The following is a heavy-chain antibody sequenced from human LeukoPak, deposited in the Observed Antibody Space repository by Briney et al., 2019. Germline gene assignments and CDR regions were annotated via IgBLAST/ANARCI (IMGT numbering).Heavy chain of an antibody. Sequence: SVKVSCKASGGTFSSYAISWVRQAPGQGLEWMGGIIPIFGTANYAQKFQGRVTITTDESTSTAYMELSSLRAEDTAVYYCARDSAAATWGGRYYYYYYGMDVWGQGTTATVSS. V-gene: IGHV1-69*05. CDR2: IIPIFGTA. D-gene: IGHD6-13*01. CDR1: GGTFSSYA. CDR3: ARDSAAATWGGRYYYYYYGMDV. J-gene: IGHJ6*02.